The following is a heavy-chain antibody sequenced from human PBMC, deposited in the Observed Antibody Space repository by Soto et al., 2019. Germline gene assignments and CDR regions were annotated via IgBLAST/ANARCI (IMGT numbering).Heavy chain of an antibody. V-gene: IGHV5-51*01. J-gene: IGHJ4*02. D-gene: IGHD3-22*01. CDR3: ARTFYDTSGYRPFDY. CDR2: IYPGDSDT. CDR1: GYTFTSYW. Sequence: GESLKISCKGSGYTFTSYWICWVRQMPGKGLEWMGIIYPGDSDTRYSPSFQGQVTISADKSISTAYLQWSSLKASDTAMYYCARTFYDTSGYRPFDYWGQGTLVTVSS.